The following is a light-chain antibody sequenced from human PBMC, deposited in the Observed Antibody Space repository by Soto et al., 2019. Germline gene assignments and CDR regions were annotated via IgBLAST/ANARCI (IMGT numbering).Light chain of an antibody. CDR2: DAS. CDR3: QQYDNLPLT. J-gene: IGKJ4*01. V-gene: IGKV1-33*01. Sequence: DIQMTQSPSSLSASVGDRVTITCQASQDITNYLNWYQQKPGKAPKFLIYDASNLETGVPSRFSGSGSETDFTFTISSLQPEDIATYYCQQYDNLPLTFGGGTKVEIK. CDR1: QDITNY.